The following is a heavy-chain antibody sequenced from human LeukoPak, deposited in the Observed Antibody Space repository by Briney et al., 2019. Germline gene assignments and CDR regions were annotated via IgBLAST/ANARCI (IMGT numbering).Heavy chain of an antibody. D-gene: IGHD3-3*01. CDR1: GFTFSSYV. V-gene: IGHV3-48*03. Sequence: GGSLRLSCAASGFTFSSYVMNWVRQAPGEGLEWVSYISSSGSTIYYADSVKGRFTISRDNAKNSLYLQMNSLRAEDTAVYYCARGGYDFWSGYSPSIDYWGQGTLVTVSS. CDR3: ARGGYDFWSGYSPSIDY. J-gene: IGHJ4*02. CDR2: ISSSGSTI.